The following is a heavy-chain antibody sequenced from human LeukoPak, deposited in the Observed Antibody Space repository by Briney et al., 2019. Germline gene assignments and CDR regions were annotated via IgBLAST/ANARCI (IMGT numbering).Heavy chain of an antibody. V-gene: IGHV1-2*02. CDR1: GYTFTGYY. J-gene: IGHJ3*02. Sequence: ASVKVSCKASGYTFTGYYMYWVRQAPGRGLEWMGWINPNSGGTNYAQKFQVRVTMTRDTSISTAYMELSRLRSDDTAVYYCARDLPTIPKLLWFGEARDDAFDIWGQGTMVTVSS. CDR2: INPNSGGT. CDR3: ARDLPTIPKLLWFGEARDDAFDI. D-gene: IGHD3-10*01.